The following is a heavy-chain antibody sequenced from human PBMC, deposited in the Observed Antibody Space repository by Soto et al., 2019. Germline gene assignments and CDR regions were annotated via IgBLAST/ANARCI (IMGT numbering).Heavy chain of an antibody. V-gene: IGHV3-48*01. Sequence: PGGSLRLSCAASGFTFSSYAMSWVRQAPGKGLEWVSYISSSSSTIYYADSVKGRFTISRDNAKNSLYLQMNSLRAEDTAVYYSVRDIFWGYRGGRGFDPWGQGTLVTVSS. J-gene: IGHJ5*02. D-gene: IGHD3-9*01. CDR1: GFTFSSYA. CDR3: VRDIFWGYRGGRGFDP. CDR2: ISSSSSTI.